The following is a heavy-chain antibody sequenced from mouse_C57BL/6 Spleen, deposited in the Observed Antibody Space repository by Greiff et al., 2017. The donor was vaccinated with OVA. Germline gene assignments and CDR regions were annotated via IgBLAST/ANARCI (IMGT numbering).Heavy chain of an antibody. V-gene: IGHV1-82*01. CDR3: ARSGDGSSLFDY. J-gene: IGHJ2*01. D-gene: IGHD1-1*01. CDR1: GYAFSSSW. CDR2: IYPGDGDT. Sequence: VQLQQSGPELVKPGASVKISCKASGYAFSSSWMNWVKQRPGKGLEWIGRIYPGDGDTNYNGKFKGKATLTADKSSSTAYMRLSSLTSEDSAVYFCARSGDGSSLFDYWGQGTTLTVSA.